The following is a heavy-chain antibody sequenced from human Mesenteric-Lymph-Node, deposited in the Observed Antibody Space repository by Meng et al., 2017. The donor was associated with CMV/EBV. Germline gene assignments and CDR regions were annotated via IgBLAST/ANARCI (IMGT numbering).Heavy chain of an antibody. D-gene: IGHD2-15*01. Sequence: ASVKVSCKASGYTFTDYYIHWVRQAPGQGLEWMGIINPSGGSTKYAQNFQGRVTMTRDTSTSTVYMELRSLRSEDTAVYYCTRWGNCSGGNCYSDAFDIWGQGTMVTVSS. J-gene: IGHJ3*02. CDR2: INPSGGST. V-gene: IGHV1-46*01. CDR3: TRWGNCSGGNCYSDAFDI. CDR1: GYTFTDYY.